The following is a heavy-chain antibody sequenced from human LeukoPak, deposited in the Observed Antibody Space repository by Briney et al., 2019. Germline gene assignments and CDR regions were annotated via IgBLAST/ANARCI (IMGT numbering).Heavy chain of an antibody. V-gene: IGHV3-23*01. Sequence: GGSLRLSCAASGFTFSSYGMTWVRQAPGKGLEWVSAISGSGGSTYYADSVKGRFTISRDNSKNTLYLQMNSLRAEDTAVYYCAKDQAPAMGYFDYWGQGTLVTVSS. CDR2: ISGSGGST. CDR3: AKDQAPAMGYFDY. J-gene: IGHJ4*02. CDR1: GFTFSSYG. D-gene: IGHD5-18*01.